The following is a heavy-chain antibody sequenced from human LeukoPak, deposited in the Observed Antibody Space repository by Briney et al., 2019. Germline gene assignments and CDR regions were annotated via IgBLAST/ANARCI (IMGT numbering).Heavy chain of an antibody. D-gene: IGHD6-13*01. CDR3: AIPYQNSSSWYDGDY. V-gene: IGHV4-39*01. CDR1: GGSISSSSYY. Sequence: SETLSLTCTVSGGSISSSSYYWGWIRQPPGKGLEWIGSIYYSGSTYYNPSLKSRVTISVDTSKNQFSLKLSSVTAADTAVYYCAIPYQNSSSWYDGDYWGQGTLVTVSS. J-gene: IGHJ4*02. CDR2: IYYSGST.